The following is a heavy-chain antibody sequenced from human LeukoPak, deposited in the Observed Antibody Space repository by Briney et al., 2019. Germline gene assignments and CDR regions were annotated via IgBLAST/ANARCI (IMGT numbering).Heavy chain of an antibody. Sequence: GESLKISCKGSGYSFTSYWIGWVRPMPGQGLEWMGIIYLGDSDTRYSPSFQGQVTISADKSITTAYLQWSSLKASDTAIYYCARHPSYTSGWPLDYWGQGTLVTVSS. CDR1: GYSFTSYW. J-gene: IGHJ4*02. CDR3: ARHPSYTSGWPLDY. D-gene: IGHD6-19*01. V-gene: IGHV5-51*01. CDR2: IYLGDSDT.